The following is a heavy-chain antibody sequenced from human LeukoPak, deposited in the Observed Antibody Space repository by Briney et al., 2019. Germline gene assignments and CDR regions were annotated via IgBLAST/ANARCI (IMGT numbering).Heavy chain of an antibody. V-gene: IGHV4-34*01. Sequence: PSETLSLTCAVYGGSFSGYYWSWIRQPPGKGLEWIGEINHSGSTNYNPSLKSRVTISLDTSKNHFSLKLSSVTAADTAVYYCARGPGIAMVDWGQGTLVTVSS. CDR2: INHSGST. J-gene: IGHJ4*02. CDR1: GGSFSGYY. D-gene: IGHD5-18*01. CDR3: ARGPGIAMVD.